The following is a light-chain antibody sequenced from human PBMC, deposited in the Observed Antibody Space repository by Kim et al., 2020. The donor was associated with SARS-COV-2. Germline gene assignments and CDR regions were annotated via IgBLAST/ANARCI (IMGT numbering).Light chain of an antibody. CDR2: DVS. CDR3: SSYTSSNTFV. V-gene: IGLV2-14*01. Sequence: QSALTQPASVSGSPGQSITISCTGTSSDVGGYNYVSWYQQPPGKAPKLIIYDVSKRPSGVSNRFSGSKSGNTASLTISGLQAEDEADYYCSSYTSSNTFVFGGGTQLTVL. CDR1: SSDVGGYNY. J-gene: IGLJ3*02.